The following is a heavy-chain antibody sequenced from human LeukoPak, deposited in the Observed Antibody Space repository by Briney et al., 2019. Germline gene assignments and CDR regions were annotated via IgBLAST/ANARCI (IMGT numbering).Heavy chain of an antibody. J-gene: IGHJ5*02. CDR2: INHSGST. Sequence: PSETLSLTCAVYGGSFSGYYWSWIRQPPGKGLEWIGEINHSGSTNYNPSLKSRVTISVDTSKNQFSLKLSSVTAADTAVYYCARQVSELLWFGDENWFDPWGQGTLVTVSS. V-gene: IGHV4-34*01. CDR3: ARQVSELLWFGDENWFDP. D-gene: IGHD3-10*01. CDR1: GGSFSGYY.